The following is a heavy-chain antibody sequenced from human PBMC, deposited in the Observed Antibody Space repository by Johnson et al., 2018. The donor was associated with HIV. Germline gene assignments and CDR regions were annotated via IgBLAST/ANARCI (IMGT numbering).Heavy chain of an antibody. D-gene: IGHD1-26*01. CDR1: GFTFSSYG. CDR2: ISYDGSNK. J-gene: IGHJ3*02. V-gene: IGHV3-30*18. Sequence: QVQLVESGGGVVQPGKSLRLSCAASGFTFSSYGMHWVRQAPGKGLEWVAVISYDGSNKYYADSVKGRFTISRDNSKNTLYLQMNSLRAEDTALYYCAKDTVSGSYYDAFDIWGQGTMVTVSS. CDR3: AKDTVSGSYYDAFDI.